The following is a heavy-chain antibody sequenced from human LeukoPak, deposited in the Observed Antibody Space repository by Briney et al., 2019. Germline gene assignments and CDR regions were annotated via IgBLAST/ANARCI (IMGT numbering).Heavy chain of an antibody. CDR2: ISGSGGST. Sequence: PGGSLRLSCAASGFTFSSYAMSWVRQAPGKGLEWVSAISGSGGSTYYADSVKGWFTISRDNSKNTLYLQMNSMRAEDTAVYYCAKEIDSSSWYYFDYWGQGTLVTVSS. V-gene: IGHV3-23*01. D-gene: IGHD6-13*01. CDR3: AKEIDSSSWYYFDY. CDR1: GFTFSSYA. J-gene: IGHJ4*02.